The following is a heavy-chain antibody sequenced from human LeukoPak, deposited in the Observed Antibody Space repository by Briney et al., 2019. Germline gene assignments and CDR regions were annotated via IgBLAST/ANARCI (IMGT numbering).Heavy chain of an antibody. CDR3: ARGGGRSYSDAFDI. V-gene: IGHV3-48*02. Sequence: GGSLRLSCAASGLTFSSSNMHWVRQAPGKGLEWVSFISGSSTATQYADSVKGRFTISRDIGRKALYLQMNSLRDEDTAVYYCARGGGRSYSDAFDIWGQGTVVSVSS. CDR1: GLTFSSSN. J-gene: IGHJ3*02. CDR2: ISGSSTAT. D-gene: IGHD1-26*01.